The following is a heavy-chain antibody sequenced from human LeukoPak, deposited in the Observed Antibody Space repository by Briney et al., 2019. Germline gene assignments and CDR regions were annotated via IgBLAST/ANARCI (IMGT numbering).Heavy chain of an antibody. J-gene: IGHJ6*02. D-gene: IGHD4-17*01. Sequence: GGSLRLSCAASGFTFSSYGMHWVRQAPGKGLEWVAVISYDGSNKYYAVSVKGRFTISRDNSKNTLYLQMNSLRAEDTAVYYCAKDIAVTTYYYYYGMDVWGQGTTVTVSS. CDR2: ISYDGSNK. CDR3: AKDIAVTTYYYYYGMDV. V-gene: IGHV3-30*18. CDR1: GFTFSSYG.